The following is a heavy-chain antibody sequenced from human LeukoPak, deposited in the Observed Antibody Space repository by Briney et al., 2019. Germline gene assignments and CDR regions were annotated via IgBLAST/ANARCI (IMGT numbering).Heavy chain of an antibody. CDR3: AKLGVVVITTYYFDY. V-gene: IGHV3-30*18. J-gene: IGHJ4*02. D-gene: IGHD3-22*01. Sequence: PGRSLRLSCAASGFTFSSYGMHWVRQAPGKGLEWVAVISYDGSNKYYADSVKGRFTISRDNSKNTLYLQMNSLRAEDTAVYYCAKLGVVVITTYYFDYWGQGTLVTVSS. CDR1: GFTFSSYG. CDR2: ISYDGSNK.